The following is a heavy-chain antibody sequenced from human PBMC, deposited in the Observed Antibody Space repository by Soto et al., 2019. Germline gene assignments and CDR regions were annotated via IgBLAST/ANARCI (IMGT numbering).Heavy chain of an antibody. CDR3: AREQRRDYGDFARRKSPENWFDP. J-gene: IGHJ5*02. Sequence: QVQLQESGPGLVKPSQTLSLTCTVSGGSISSGGYYWSWIRQHPGKGLEWIGYIYYSGSTYYNPSLQSRVTISVDTSKNQFSLKLSSVTAADTAVYYCAREQRRDYGDFARRKSPENWFDPWGQGTLVTVSS. V-gene: IGHV4-31*03. CDR2: IYYSGST. D-gene: IGHD4-17*01. CDR1: GGSISSGGYY.